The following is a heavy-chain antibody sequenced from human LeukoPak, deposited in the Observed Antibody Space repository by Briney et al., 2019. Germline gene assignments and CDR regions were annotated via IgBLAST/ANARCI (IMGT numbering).Heavy chain of an antibody. J-gene: IGHJ5*02. CDR2: MNPNSGNT. Sequence: ASVKVSCKASGYTFTSYDINWVRQATGQGLEWMGWMNPNSGNTGYAQKFQGRVTMTRNTSISTAYMELSSLRSEDTAMYYCARDPHYYGSGSYPWGQGTLVTVSS. V-gene: IGHV1-8*01. CDR3: ARDPHYYGSGSYP. D-gene: IGHD3-10*01. CDR1: GYTFTSYD.